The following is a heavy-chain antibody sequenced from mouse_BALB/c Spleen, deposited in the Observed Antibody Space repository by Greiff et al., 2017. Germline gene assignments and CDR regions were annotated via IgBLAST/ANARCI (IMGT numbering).Heavy chain of an antibody. Sequence: LQQPGSELVRPGASVKLSCKASGYTFTSYWMHWVKQRHGQGLEWIGNIYPGSGSTNYDEKFKSKGTLTVDTSSSTAYMHLSSLTSEDSAVYYCTRSGYRYCDYWGQGTTLTVSS. CDR1: GYTFTSYW. CDR3: TRSGYRYCDY. D-gene: IGHD3-1*01. V-gene: IGHV1S22*01. J-gene: IGHJ2*01. CDR2: IYPGSGST.